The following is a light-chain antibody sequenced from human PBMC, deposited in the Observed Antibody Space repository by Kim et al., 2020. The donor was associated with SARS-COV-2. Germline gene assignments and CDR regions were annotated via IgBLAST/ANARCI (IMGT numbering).Light chain of an antibody. CDR3: QSYDSSLGGSV. J-gene: IGLJ3*02. CDR2: GNS. Sequence: QRVTNACTGSSSNIGTGYDVHWYQQLPGTAPKPLIYGNSNRPSGVPDRFSGSKSGTSASLAITGLQAEDEADYYCQSYDSSLGGSVFGGGTQLTVL. V-gene: IGLV1-40*01. CDR1: SSNIGTGYD.